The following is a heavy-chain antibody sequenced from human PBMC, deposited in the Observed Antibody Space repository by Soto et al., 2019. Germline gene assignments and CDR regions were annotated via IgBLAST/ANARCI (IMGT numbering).Heavy chain of an antibody. CDR3: TLYGSGSYYSY. Sequence: GGSLRLSCAASGFTFSGSAMHWVRQASGKGLEWVGRIRSKANSYATAYAASVKGRFTISRDDSKNTAYLQMNSLKTKDTAVYYCTLYGSGSYYSYWGQGTLVTVSS. J-gene: IGHJ4*02. CDR1: GFTFSGSA. CDR2: IRSKANSYAT. D-gene: IGHD3-10*01. V-gene: IGHV3-73*01.